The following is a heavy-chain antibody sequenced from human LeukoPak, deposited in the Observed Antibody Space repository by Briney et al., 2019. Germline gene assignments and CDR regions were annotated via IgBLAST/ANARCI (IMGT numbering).Heavy chain of an antibody. CDR3: ARAFGSGSYSF. J-gene: IGHJ4*02. CDR1: GFTFSSYE. V-gene: IGHV3-48*03. D-gene: IGHD3-10*01. CDR2: ISDSGTTK. Sequence: GGSLGLSCAASGFTFSSYEMNWVRQTPGKGREGVSYISDSGTTKYYADSVKGRITISRDNAKNSLYLQMSSLRAEDTAVYYCARAFGSGSYSFWGQGTLVSVSS.